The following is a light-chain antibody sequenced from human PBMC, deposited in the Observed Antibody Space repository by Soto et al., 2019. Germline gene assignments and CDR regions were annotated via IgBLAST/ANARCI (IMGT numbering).Light chain of an antibody. CDR1: QSLSSN. CDR2: GAS. CDR3: QQYNHWPS. J-gene: IGKJ1*01. Sequence: EIVMTQSPGTLSVSPGERATLSCRAGQSLSSNLAWYQQKPGQAPRLLIYGASTRATGIPARFSGSESGTEFTLTINSLQSEDSAVYYCQQYNHWPSFGQGTKVEIK. V-gene: IGKV3-15*01.